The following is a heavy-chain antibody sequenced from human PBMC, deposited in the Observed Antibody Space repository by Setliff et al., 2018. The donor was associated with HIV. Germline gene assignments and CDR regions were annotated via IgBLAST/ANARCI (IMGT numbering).Heavy chain of an antibody. CDR3: ARQLSNSFDY. CDR1: GYTFTDYF. Sequence: GASVKVSCKSSGYTFTDYFMHWVRQAPGQGLEWMGWISPDNANTRISQKFRGSVTMTRDRSINTAYMEFTGLTSDDTAVYYCARQLSNSFDYWCQGTLVTVSS. CDR2: ISPDNANT. D-gene: IGHD1-1*01. V-gene: IGHV1-2*02. J-gene: IGHJ4*02.